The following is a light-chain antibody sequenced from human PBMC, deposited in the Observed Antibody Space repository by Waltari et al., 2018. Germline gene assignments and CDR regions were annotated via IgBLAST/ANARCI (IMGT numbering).Light chain of an antibody. J-gene: IGKJ1*01. V-gene: IGKV3-20*01. CDR3: QQYGTAPWT. CDR1: QSVSNNY. Sequence: DIVLTQSPGTLSLSPGERVTLSCRASQSVSNNYLAWYQQKPGQAPRLLILAASNRATGIPDRFRGSGSGTDFTLTISRLEPEHFAVYYCQQYGTAPWTFGQGTKVEIK. CDR2: AAS.